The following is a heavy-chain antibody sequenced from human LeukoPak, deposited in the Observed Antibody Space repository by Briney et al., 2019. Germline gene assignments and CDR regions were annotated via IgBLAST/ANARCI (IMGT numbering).Heavy chain of an antibody. CDR1: GFTFSSYW. Sequence: PGGSLRLSCAASGFTFSSYWMNWVRQAPGKGLEWVSSIGTSSSYIYYADSVKGRFTICRDNSKNTLYLQMNSLRTEDTAIYYCAKGPEVTNDYFDYWGQGTLVAVSS. V-gene: IGHV3-21*01. D-gene: IGHD4-17*01. CDR2: IGTSSSYI. CDR3: AKGPEVTNDYFDY. J-gene: IGHJ4*02.